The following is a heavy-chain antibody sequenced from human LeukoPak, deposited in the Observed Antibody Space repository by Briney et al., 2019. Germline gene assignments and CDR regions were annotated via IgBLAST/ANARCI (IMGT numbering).Heavy chain of an antibody. CDR2: INHSGST. D-gene: IGHD2-2*01. CDR3: ARMRRDRYCSSTSCPKYYFDY. J-gene: IGHJ4*02. Sequence: SETLSLTCAVYGGSFSGYYWSWIRQPPGKGLEWIGEINHSGSTNYNPSLKSRVTISVDTSKNQFSLKLSSVTAADTAVYYCARMRRDRYCSSTSCPKYYFDYWGQGTLVTVSS. CDR1: GGSFSGYY. V-gene: IGHV4-34*01.